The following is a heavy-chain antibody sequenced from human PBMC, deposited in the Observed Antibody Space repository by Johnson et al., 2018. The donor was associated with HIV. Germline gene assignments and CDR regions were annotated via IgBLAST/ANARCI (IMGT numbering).Heavy chain of an antibody. CDR3: ASFPARSDAFDI. CDR1: GFSVSSNY. J-gene: IGHJ3*02. Sequence: VQLVESGGGLVQPGRSLRLSCAASGFSVSSNYMSWVRQAPGKGLEWVSVIYGGGGTYYADSVKGRFTIFRDNSKNTPYLQMNSLRAEDTAVYYCASFPARSDAFDIWGQGTMVTVSS. CDR2: IYGGGGT. V-gene: IGHV3-53*01.